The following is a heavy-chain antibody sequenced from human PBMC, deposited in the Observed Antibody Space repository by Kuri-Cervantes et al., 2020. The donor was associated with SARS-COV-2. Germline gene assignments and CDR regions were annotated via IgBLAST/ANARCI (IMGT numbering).Heavy chain of an antibody. CDR1: GDSFSDSY. CDR2: IHPSGST. D-gene: IGHD3-22*01. V-gene: IGHV4-4*07. Sequence: SETLSLTCVVSGDSFSDSYWSWIRQPAGKGLEWIGRIHPSGSTNYNSSLESRVTMSIDTSKKQFSLNLSAVTAADTAAYYCAKDRYFDGRGGYYELGYWGQGVLVTVSS. CDR3: AKDRYFDGRGGYYELGY. J-gene: IGHJ4*02.